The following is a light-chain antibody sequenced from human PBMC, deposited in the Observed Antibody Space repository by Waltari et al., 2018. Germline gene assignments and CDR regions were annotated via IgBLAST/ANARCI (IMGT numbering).Light chain of an antibody. CDR1: QSLVHSDGHTY. CDR2: QVS. CDR3: MQGTHWPRT. V-gene: IGKV2-30*02. Sequence: DVVMTQSPLSLPVTLGQPASIPCWSSQSLVHSDGHTYLNWFEQRPGQSPRRLIYQVSIRDSGVPDRFSGSGSGTDVTLQISSVEAEDVGVYYCMQGTHWPRTFGQGTKVEIK. J-gene: IGKJ1*01.